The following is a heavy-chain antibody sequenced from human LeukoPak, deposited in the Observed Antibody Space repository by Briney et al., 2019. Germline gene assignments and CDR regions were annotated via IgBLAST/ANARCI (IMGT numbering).Heavy chain of an antibody. V-gene: IGHV4-59*01. CDR1: GDSISSYY. CDR2: IYYSGST. CDR3: ARYYDFWSGEDAFDI. D-gene: IGHD3-3*01. J-gene: IGHJ3*02. Sequence: SETLSLTCTVSGDSISSYYWNWIRQPPGKGLEWIGFIYYSGSTNYNPSLKSRVTISVDTSKNQFSLKLSSVTAADTAVYYCARYYDFWSGEDAFDIWGQGTMVTVSS.